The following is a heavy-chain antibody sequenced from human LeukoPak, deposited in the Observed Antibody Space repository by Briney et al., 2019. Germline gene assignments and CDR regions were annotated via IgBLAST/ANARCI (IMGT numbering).Heavy chain of an antibody. CDR3: AKVAVAGTRWDYFDY. D-gene: IGHD6-19*01. CDR1: GFSFTTYS. CDR2: ISGSGSPI. V-gene: IGHV3-48*01. J-gene: IGHJ4*02. Sequence: GGSLRLSCETSGFSFTTYSMNWVRQAPGKGLEWVSYISGSGSPIYYADSVKGRFTISRDNSKNTLYLQMNSLRAEDTAVYYCAKVAVAGTRWDYFDYWGQGTLVTVSS.